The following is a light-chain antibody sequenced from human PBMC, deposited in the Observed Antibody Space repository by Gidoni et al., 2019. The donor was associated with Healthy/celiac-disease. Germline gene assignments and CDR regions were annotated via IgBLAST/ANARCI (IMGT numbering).Light chain of an antibody. Sequence: DIQMTPSPSSLSASVGDRVTITCRASKTISSYLNWYQQKPGKAPKLLIYAASSLESGVPSRFSGSGSETDFTITISSLQPEDFATYYWQQSYSTLLTFGGGTKVEIK. J-gene: IGKJ4*01. CDR1: KTISSY. CDR3: QQSYSTLLT. V-gene: IGKV1-39*01. CDR2: AAS.